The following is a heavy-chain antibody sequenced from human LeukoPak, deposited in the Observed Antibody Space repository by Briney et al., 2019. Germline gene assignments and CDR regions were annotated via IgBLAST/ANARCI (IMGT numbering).Heavy chain of an antibody. CDR1: GFTFSSYW. V-gene: IGHV3-74*01. CDR2: INGDGTST. J-gene: IGHJ6*02. CDR3: TSTVYPDGLSDV. D-gene: IGHD1-14*01. Sequence: GGSLRLSCAASGFTFSSYWMHWVRQAPGKGLVWVSCINGDGTSTTYADSVKGRFTISRDNSKNTLYLQMNSLKTEDTAVYYCTSTVYPDGLSDVWGQGTTVTVSS.